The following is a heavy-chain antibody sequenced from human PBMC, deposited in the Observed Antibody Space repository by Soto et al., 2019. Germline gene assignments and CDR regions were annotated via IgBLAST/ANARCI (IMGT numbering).Heavy chain of an antibody. CDR3: ARDMDDNSDYGDF. CDR2: VNHGGTS. Sequence: SETLSLTCTVSGGSISSYYWSWIRQPPGKGLEWIGEVNHGGTSNYNPSLKSRFTISRDNAKNSLFLQMNSLRVEDTALYYCARDMDDNSDYGDFWGQGTLVTV. D-gene: IGHD4-4*01. J-gene: IGHJ4*02. CDR1: GGSISSYY. V-gene: IGHV4-34*01.